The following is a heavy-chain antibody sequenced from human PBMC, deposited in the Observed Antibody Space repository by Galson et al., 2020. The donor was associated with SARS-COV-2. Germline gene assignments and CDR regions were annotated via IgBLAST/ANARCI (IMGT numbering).Heavy chain of an antibody. Sequence: GESLKISCEGSGYSFTSYWIDWVRQMPGKGLEWVWTIYPGDSDTSYSPSFKGQVTISTDKSISTAYLQWSSLKASDTAMYYCARRVVLFSSGSFDYWGQGTLVTVSS. J-gene: IGHJ4*02. V-gene: IGHV5-51*01. CDR1: GYSFTSYW. CDR3: ARRVVLFSSGSFDY. D-gene: IGHD3-10*01. CDR2: IYPGDSDT.